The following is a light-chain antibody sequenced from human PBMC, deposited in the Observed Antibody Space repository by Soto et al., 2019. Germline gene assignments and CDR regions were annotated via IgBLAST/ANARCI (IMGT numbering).Light chain of an antibody. CDR3: SSYISSSTLVV. CDR2: DVS. Sequence: QSVLTKPASVSGSLGQSITISCTGTSSDVVGSNYVSWYQQHPGKAPKLMIYDVSNRPSGVSNRFSGSKSGNTASLTISGLQAEDEADYYCSSYISSSTLVVFGGGTKLTVL. J-gene: IGLJ2*01. CDR1: SSDVVGSNY. V-gene: IGLV2-14*01.